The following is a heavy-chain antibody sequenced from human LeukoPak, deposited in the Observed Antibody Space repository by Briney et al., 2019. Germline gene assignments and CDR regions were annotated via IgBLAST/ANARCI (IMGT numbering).Heavy chain of an antibody. V-gene: IGHV3-33*01. J-gene: IGHJ4*02. CDR2: TWYDGSNK. D-gene: IGHD1-1*01. Sequence: GGSLRLSCAASGFTFSSYGMHWVRQAPGKGLEWVAVTWYDGSNKYYADSVKGRFTISRDNSKNTLCLQMNSLRAEDTAVYFCARGRPGYYFDYWGQGTLVTVSS. CDR1: GFTFSSYG. CDR3: ARGRPGYYFDY.